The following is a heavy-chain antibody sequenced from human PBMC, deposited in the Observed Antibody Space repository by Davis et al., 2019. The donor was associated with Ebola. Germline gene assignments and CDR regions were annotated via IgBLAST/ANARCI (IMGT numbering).Heavy chain of an antibody. CDR3: ARGMAYYYGMDV. V-gene: IGHV3-30-3*01. D-gene: IGHD5-24*01. J-gene: IGHJ6*02. CDR2: ISYDGSNK. CDR1: GFTFSSYA. Sequence: GESLKISCAASGFTFSSYAMHWVRQAPGKGLEWVAVISYDGSNKYYADSVKGRFTISRDNSKNTLYLQMNSLRAEDTAVYYCARGMAYYYGMDVWGQGTTVTVSS.